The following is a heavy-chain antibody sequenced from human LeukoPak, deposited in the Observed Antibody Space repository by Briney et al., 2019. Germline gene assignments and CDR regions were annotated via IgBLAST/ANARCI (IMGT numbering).Heavy chain of an antibody. J-gene: IGHJ6*02. D-gene: IGHD3-10*01. CDR2: MNPNSGNT. CDR3: ARVKNMCPGYYGCYGMDV. CDR1: GYSFNTYY. V-gene: IGHV1-8*02. Sequence: ASVKVSCKASGYSFNTYYMNWVRQAPGQGLEWMGWMNPNSGNTGYAQKFQGRVTMTRNTSISTAYMELSSLRSEDTAVYYCARVKNMCPGYYGCYGMDVWGQGTTVTVSS.